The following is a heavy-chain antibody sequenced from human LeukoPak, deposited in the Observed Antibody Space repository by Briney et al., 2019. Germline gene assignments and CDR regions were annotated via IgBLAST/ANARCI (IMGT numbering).Heavy chain of an antibody. CDR2: IRYDGSNK. CDR1: GFTLSSYG. Sequence: PGGSLRFSFAASGFTLSSYGLPWVRKAPAKGLKGVAFIRYDGSNKYYADSVKGRFTISRDNSKNTLFLQMNSLRAEDTAVYYCARHKWAVRNSYDAFDIWGQGTMVTVSS. CDR3: ARHKWAVRNSYDAFDI. V-gene: IGHV3-30*02. D-gene: IGHD1-1*01. J-gene: IGHJ3*02.